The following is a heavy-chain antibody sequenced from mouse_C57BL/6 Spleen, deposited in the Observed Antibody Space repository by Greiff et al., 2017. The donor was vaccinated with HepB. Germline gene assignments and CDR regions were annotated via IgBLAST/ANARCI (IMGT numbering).Heavy chain of an antibody. CDR2: ISYDGSN. Sequence: EVKLQESGPGLVKPSQSLSLTCSVPGYSITSGYYWNWIRQFPGNKLEWMGYISYDGSNNYNPSLKNRISITRDTSKNQFFLKLNSVTTEDTATYYCARDPSYYWGQGTTLTVSS. CDR3: ARDPSYY. V-gene: IGHV3-6*01. D-gene: IGHD6-1*01. J-gene: IGHJ2*01. CDR1: GYSITSGYY.